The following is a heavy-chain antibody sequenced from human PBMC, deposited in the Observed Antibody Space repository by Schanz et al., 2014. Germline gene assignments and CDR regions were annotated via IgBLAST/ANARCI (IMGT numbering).Heavy chain of an antibody. D-gene: IGHD2-21*02. CDR2: IGYDGSEK. J-gene: IGHJ6*03. V-gene: IGHV3-33*01. CDR3: ARPSDSSWYMDV. CDR1: GLNFDYYG. Sequence: QVQLVESGGGVVQPGRSLRLSCATSGLNFDYYGMNWVRQAPGKGLEWVANIGYDGSEKYYVDSVKGRFTISRDNSKNTLYLQMNSLRVEDTAVYYCARPSDSSWYMDVWGKGTTVTVSS.